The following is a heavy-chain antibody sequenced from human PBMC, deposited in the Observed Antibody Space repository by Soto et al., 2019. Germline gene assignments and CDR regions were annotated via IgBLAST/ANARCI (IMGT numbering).Heavy chain of an antibody. D-gene: IGHD6-13*01. J-gene: IGHJ4*02. CDR3: ARARDSSSAYYFDS. CDR1: GYTFGSYW. V-gene: IGHV5-51*01. CDR2: IYPGDFDT. Sequence: PGESLKISCQGSGYTFGSYWIGGVRQMPGKGLEWMGIIYPGDFDTRYSPSFKGQVTISADESISTAYLQWSSLKASDSAMYYCARARDSSSAYYFDSWGQGTLVTVSS.